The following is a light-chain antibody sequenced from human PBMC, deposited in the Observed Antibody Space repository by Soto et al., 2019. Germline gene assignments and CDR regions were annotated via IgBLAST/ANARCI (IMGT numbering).Light chain of an antibody. J-gene: IGKJ3*01. Sequence: DIQMPQSPSSLSASVGDTVTITCRASQGISSSLAWYQQKAGKVPDLLIYGASTLQSGVPSHFSGSGSGTDFTLTISSLQPEDVATYYCQEYHSPPFTFGPGTKVEMK. CDR2: GAS. CDR3: QEYHSPPFT. CDR1: QGISSS. V-gene: IGKV1-27*01.